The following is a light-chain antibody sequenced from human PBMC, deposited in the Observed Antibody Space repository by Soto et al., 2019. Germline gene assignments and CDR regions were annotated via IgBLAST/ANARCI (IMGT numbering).Light chain of an antibody. J-gene: IGKJ4*01. Sequence: EIGLPQSPGILSLSPGERATLSCRASQSVSSSYLVRSQQKSGQAPRLLIYGGSSRATGIPDRFSGSGSGTDFALAISGLEPKDFAVLYYQEYGSSTLTFGGGTKVEIK. CDR1: QSVSSSY. V-gene: IGKV3-20*01. CDR3: QEYGSSTLT. CDR2: GGS.